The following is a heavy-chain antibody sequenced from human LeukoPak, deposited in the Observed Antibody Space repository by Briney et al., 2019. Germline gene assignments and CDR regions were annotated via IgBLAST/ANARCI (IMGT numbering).Heavy chain of an antibody. D-gene: IGHD2-21*01. J-gene: IGHJ4*02. Sequence: SETLSLTCTVSGGSISSYYWSWIRQPPGKGLEWIGYIDDSGRTNYNPSLKSRVTISVATSKNQFSLKLISESAADTAVYYCARHGGAYSFGYWGQGTLVTVSS. CDR3: ARHGGAYSFGY. CDR1: GGSISSYY. CDR2: IDDSGRT. V-gene: IGHV4-59*08.